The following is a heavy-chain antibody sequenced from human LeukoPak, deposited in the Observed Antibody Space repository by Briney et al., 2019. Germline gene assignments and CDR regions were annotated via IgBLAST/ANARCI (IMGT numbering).Heavy chain of an antibody. J-gene: IGHJ4*02. D-gene: IGHD5-12*01. V-gene: IGHV3-73*01. CDR2: IRSKANSYAT. CDR3: TRLSGYDYVWPNY. CDR1: GFTFSGSA. Sequence: GGSLRLSCAASGFTFSGSAMHWARQASGKGLEWVGRIRSKANSYATAYAASVKGRFTISRDDSKNTAYLQMNSLKTEDTAVYYCTRLSGYDYVWPNYWGQGTLVTVSS.